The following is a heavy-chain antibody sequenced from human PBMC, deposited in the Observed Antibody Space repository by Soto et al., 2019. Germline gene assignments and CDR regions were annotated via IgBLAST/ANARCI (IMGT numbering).Heavy chain of an antibody. D-gene: IGHD3-3*01. V-gene: IGHV1-8*01. Sequence: ASVKVSCKASGYTFTSYDINWVRQATGQGLEWMGWMNPNSGNTGYAQKFQGRVTMTRNTSISTAYMELSSLRSEDTAVYYCARGIFGVVNLVRVWFDPWGQGTLVTVSS. CDR1: GYTFTSYD. CDR2: MNPNSGNT. J-gene: IGHJ5*02. CDR3: ARGIFGVVNLVRVWFDP.